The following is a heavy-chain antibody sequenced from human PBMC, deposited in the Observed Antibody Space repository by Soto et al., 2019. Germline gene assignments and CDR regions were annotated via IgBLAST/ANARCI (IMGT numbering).Heavy chain of an antibody. CDR3: AKAGSAAALSSNYYYYYYMDV. CDR2: ISYDGSNK. CDR1: GFTFSSYG. Sequence: QVQLVESGGGVVQPGRSLRLSCAASGFTFSSYGMHWVRQAPGKGLEWVAVISYDGSNKYYADSVKGRFTISRDNSKNTRYLQMNSLRAEDTAVYYCAKAGSAAALSSNYYYYYYMDVWGKGTTVTVSS. D-gene: IGHD2-2*01. V-gene: IGHV3-30*18. J-gene: IGHJ6*03.